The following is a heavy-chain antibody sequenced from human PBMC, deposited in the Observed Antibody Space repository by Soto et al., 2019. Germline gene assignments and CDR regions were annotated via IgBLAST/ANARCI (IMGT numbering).Heavy chain of an antibody. D-gene: IGHD3-10*01. CDR3: ARDYYYGSGNYYRADYYHYGMDV. CDR2: IYTGGNT. V-gene: IGHV3-53*01. Sequence: GGSLRLSCAASGFTVSSYYMSWVRQAPGKGLEWVSLIYTGGNTNYADSVKGRFTISRDNSKNTLYLQMNSLRAEDTAVYYCARDYYYGSGNYYRADYYHYGMDVWGQGTTVTVSS. CDR1: GFTVSSYY. J-gene: IGHJ6*02.